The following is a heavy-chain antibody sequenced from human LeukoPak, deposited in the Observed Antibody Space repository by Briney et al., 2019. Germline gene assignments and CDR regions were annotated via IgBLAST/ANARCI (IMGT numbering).Heavy chain of an antibody. CDR3: ATSPYSSSTSCSDY. Sequence: ASVKVSCKVSGYTLTELSMHWVRQAPGKGLEWMGGFDPEDGETIYAQKFQGRVTMTEDTSTDTAYMELSSLRSEDTAVYYCATSPYSSSTSCSDYWGQGTLVTVSS. CDR1: GYTLTELS. V-gene: IGHV1-24*01. J-gene: IGHJ4*02. CDR2: FDPEDGET. D-gene: IGHD2-2*01.